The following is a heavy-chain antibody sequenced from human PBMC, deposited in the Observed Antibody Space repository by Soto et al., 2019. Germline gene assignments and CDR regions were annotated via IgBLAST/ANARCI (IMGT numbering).Heavy chain of an antibody. CDR3: AKESVDKEYSGGYSDY. CDR2: ISGSGGST. Sequence: EVQLLESGGGLVQPGGSLRLSCAASGFTFSSYAMSWVRQAPGKGLEWVSAISGSGGSTYYADSVKGRFTISRDNSKNTLYLQKNSLRAEDTAVYYCAKESVDKEYSGGYSDYWGQGTLVTVSS. D-gene: IGHD1-26*01. CDR1: GFTFSSYA. V-gene: IGHV3-23*01. J-gene: IGHJ4*02.